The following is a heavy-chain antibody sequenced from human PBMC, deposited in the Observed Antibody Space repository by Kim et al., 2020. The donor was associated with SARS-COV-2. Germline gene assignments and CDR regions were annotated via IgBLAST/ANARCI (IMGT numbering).Heavy chain of an antibody. CDR1: GFTFSSYE. CDR2: ISSSGSTI. J-gene: IGHJ6*02. CDR3: AFGELYFGGYYYYGMDV. D-gene: IGHD3-10*01. V-gene: IGHV3-48*03. Sequence: GGSLRLSCAASGFTFSSYEMNWVRQAPGKGLEWVSYISSSGSTIYYADSVKGRFTISRDNAKNSLYLQMNSLRAEDTAVYYCAFGELYFGGYYYYGMDVWGQGTTVTVSS.